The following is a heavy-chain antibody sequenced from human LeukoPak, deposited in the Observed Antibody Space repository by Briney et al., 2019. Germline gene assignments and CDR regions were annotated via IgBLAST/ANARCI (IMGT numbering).Heavy chain of an antibody. CDR2: IRSKAYGGIT. CDR3: TRDQIGYCSGGGCPRFDP. J-gene: IGHJ5*02. Sequence: GGSLRLSCTASGFTFGDYAMSWFRQAPGKGLEWVGFIRSKAYGGITEYAASVKGRFTISRDDSKSIVYLQMNSLKTEDTAVYYCTRDQIGYCSGGGCPRFDPWGQGTLVTVSS. V-gene: IGHV3-49*03. D-gene: IGHD2-15*01. CDR1: GFTFGDYA.